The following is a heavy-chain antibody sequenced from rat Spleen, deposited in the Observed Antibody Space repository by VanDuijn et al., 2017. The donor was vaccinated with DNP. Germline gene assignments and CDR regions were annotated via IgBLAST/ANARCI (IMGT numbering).Heavy chain of an antibody. Sequence: EVQLVESGGGLVQPGRSLKLSCAASGFTFSDYAMAWIRQVPGKGLEWIASITSGTGTTSYADAVKGRFTISRDNAKSSLYLQMDSLRSEDTATYYCTTVYGGYSGWFAYWGQGTLVTVSS. CDR2: ITSGTGTT. CDR3: TTVYGGYSGWFAY. V-gene: IGHV5-20*01. CDR1: GFTFSDYA. J-gene: IGHJ3*01. D-gene: IGHD1-11*01.